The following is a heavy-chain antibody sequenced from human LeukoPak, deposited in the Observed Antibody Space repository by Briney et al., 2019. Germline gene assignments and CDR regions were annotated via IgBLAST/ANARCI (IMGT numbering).Heavy chain of an antibody. CDR3: ARLEDIVASFDY. V-gene: IGHV4-39*01. D-gene: IGHD5-12*01. CDR1: GGSISSSSYY. CDR2: IYYSGST. J-gene: IGHJ4*02. Sequence: SETLSLTCTVSGGSISSSSYYWGWIRQPPGKGLEGIGSIYYSGSTYYNPSLKSRLTISVDTSKNQFSLKLSSVTAADTAVYYCARLEDIVASFDYWGQGTLVTVSS.